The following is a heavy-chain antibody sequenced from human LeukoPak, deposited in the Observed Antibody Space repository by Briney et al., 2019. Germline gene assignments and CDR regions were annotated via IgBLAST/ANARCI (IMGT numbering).Heavy chain of an antibody. V-gene: IGHV4-4*07. J-gene: IGHJ6*03. D-gene: IGHD6-19*01. CDR1: GGSVTNYY. CDR2: VYTRGTS. CDR3: TSGNGGWSSPYSFYYMVV. Sequence: SETLSLTCSVSGGSVTNYYWSWIRQTAGQGLEWIGRVYTRGTSNYNPSLRSRVIISVDKSANQASLRMTSVSAADTAVYYCTSGNGGWSSPYSFYYMVVWGKGTTVTVSS.